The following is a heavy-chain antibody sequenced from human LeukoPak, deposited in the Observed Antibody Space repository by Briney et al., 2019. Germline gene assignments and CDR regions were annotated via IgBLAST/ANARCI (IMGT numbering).Heavy chain of an antibody. CDR1: GGSISTYY. J-gene: IGHJ3*02. D-gene: IGHD3-22*01. CDR3: AREYNYYDSSGWDAFEI. CDR2: IYYSGST. Sequence: SETLSLTCTVSGGSISTYYWNWIRQPPGKGLEWIGYIYYSGSTNYNPSLTGRVTISVDTSKNQFSLKLSSVTAADTAAYYRAREYNYYDSSGWDAFEIWGQGTMVTVSS. V-gene: IGHV4-59*01.